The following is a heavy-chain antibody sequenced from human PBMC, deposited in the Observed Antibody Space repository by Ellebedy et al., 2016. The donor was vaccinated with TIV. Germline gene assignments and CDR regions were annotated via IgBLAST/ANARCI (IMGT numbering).Heavy chain of an antibody. CDR1: GYIFTSYW. D-gene: IGHD3-16*01. J-gene: IGHJ4*02. Sequence: GGSLRLSCKGSGYIFTSYWIGWVRQMPGKGLEWLGRIDPTDSYTNYSPSFQGHITISVDKSISTAYLQWSGLKDSDTATYYCARDRSESSYNYKSDYWGQGTRVTVSS. V-gene: IGHV5-10-1*01. CDR3: ARDRSESSYNYKSDY. CDR2: IDPTDSYT.